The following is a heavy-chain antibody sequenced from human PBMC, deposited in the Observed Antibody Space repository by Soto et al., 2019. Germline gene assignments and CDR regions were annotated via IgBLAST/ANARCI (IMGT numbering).Heavy chain of an antibody. CDR3: ARAMVVTQNWFDP. CDR1: GGSISSGDYY. Sequence: QVQLQESGPGLVKPSQTLSLTCTVSGGSISSGDYYWSWIRQPPGKGLEWIGYIYYSGSTYYNPSLKRRVTMSVATSKNQFSLKLSSVTAADTAVYYCARAMVVTQNWFDPWGQGTLVTVSS. J-gene: IGHJ5*02. V-gene: IGHV4-30-4*01. CDR2: IYYSGST. D-gene: IGHD2-21*02.